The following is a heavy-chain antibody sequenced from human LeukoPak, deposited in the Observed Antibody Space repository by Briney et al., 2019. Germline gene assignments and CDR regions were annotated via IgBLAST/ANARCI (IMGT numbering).Heavy chain of an antibody. CDR1: GFTFSSYG. CDR2: IWYDGSNK. V-gene: IGHV3-33*01. D-gene: IGHD1-26*01. J-gene: IGHJ3*02. CDR3: ARDGGSYLHDAFDI. Sequence: GGSLRLSCAASGFTFSSYGMHWVRQAPGKGLEWVAVIWYDGSNKCYADSVKGRFTISRDNSKNTLYLQMNSLRAEDTAVYYCARDGGSYLHDAFDIWGQGTMVTVSS.